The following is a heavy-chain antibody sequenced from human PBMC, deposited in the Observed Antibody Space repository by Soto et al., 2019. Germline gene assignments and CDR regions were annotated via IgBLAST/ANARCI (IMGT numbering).Heavy chain of an antibody. V-gene: IGHV1-18*01. D-gene: IGHD5-18*01. CDR1: GYTFASYA. Sequence: QVQLVQSGAEVKKPGASVKVSCKASGYTFASYAISWMRQAPGQGIEWMGWISAYNGNTNYAQTRQGRVTFTTDTSTSTAYMELSSLGSADTAVYDGASDSPQPDYWGQGTLVTVSS. J-gene: IGHJ4*02. CDR2: ISAYNGNT. CDR3: ASDSPQPDY.